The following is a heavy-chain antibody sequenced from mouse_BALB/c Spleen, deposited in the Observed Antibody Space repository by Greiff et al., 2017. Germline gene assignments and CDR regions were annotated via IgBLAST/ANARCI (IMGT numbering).Heavy chain of an antibody. J-gene: IGHJ1*01. CDR3: AGQDDWDSYWYFDD. V-gene: IGHV5-9-3*01. D-gene: IGHD4-1*01. Sequence: VQAVESGGGLVKPGGSLKLSCAASGFTFSSYAMSWVRPTPEKRPEWVATISSGGSYTYYPASVQGRFPISRVNAKNTLYLQLISLRSEDTAMYYYAGQDDWDSYWYFDDWGAGTTVTVSS. CDR2: ISSGGSYT. CDR1: GFTFSSYA.